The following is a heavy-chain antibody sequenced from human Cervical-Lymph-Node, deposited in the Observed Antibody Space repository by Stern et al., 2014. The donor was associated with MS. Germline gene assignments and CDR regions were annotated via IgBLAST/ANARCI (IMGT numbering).Heavy chain of an antibody. J-gene: IGHJ6*02. CDR3: ATGDFRQQLVPGPYYFYGMDV. CDR1: GYTLTELS. Sequence: QVQLVQSGAEVKKPGASVKVSCKVSGYTLTELSMHWVRQAPGKGLERMGSFDPEDGETIYAQKFQGRVTMTEDTSTDTAYMELSSLRSEDTAVYYCATGDFRQQLVPGPYYFYGMDVWGQGTTVTVSS. V-gene: IGHV1-24*01. CDR2: FDPEDGET. D-gene: IGHD6-13*01.